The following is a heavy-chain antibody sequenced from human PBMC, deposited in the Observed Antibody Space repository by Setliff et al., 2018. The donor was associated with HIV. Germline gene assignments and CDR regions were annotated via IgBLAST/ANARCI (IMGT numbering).Heavy chain of an antibody. V-gene: IGHV1-69*10. J-gene: IGHJ6*02. CDR2: IFPIVGIP. CDR1: GGTFSTYT. Sequence: ASVKVSCKTSGGTFSTYTFNWVRQAPGQGLEWMGGIFPIVGIPNYAQKFQGRVTITADKSTSTAYMEVSSLKSEDTAVYYCARSMVRGVIDYYSGMDVWGQGTTVTVSS. D-gene: IGHD3-10*01. CDR3: ARSMVRGVIDYYSGMDV.